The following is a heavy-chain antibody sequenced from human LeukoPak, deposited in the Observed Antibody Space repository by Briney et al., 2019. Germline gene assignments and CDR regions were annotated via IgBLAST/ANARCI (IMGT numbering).Heavy chain of an antibody. CDR3: VGSGWYGYFDY. Sequence: PGGSLRLSCAASGFTFSSYSMNWVRQAPGKGLEWVSIIYSGGSTYYADSVKGRFTISRDNSKNTLYLQMNSLRAEDTAVYYCVGSGWYGYFDYWGQGTLVTVSS. D-gene: IGHD6-19*01. J-gene: IGHJ4*02. CDR1: GFTFSSYS. V-gene: IGHV3-53*01. CDR2: IYSGGST.